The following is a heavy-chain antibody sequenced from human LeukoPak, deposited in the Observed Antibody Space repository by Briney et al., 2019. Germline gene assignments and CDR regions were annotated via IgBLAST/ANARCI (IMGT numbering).Heavy chain of an antibody. CDR2: IYYSGCT. CDR1: GGSISSSSYY. Sequence: SETLSLTCTVSGGSISSSSYYWGWIRQPPGKGLEWIGSIYYSGCTYYNPSLKSRVTISVDTSKNQFSLKLSSVTAADTAVYYCARPVPYDFWYWFDPWGQGTLVTVSS. V-gene: IGHV4-39*01. J-gene: IGHJ5*02. CDR3: ARPVPYDFWYWFDP. D-gene: IGHD3-3*01.